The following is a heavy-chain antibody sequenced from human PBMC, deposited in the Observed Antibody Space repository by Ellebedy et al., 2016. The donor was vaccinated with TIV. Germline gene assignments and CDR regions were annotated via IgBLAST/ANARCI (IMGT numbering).Heavy chain of an antibody. CDR1: GFTFTDYY. CDR2: ISGSSSHT. CDR3: GRAPTGSVDY. J-gene: IGHJ4*02. D-gene: IGHD3-10*01. Sequence: GESLKISCAASGFTFTDYYMNWIRQAPGKGLEWVSYISGSSSHTSYADSVKGRFTISRDNAKNSLYLQLNSLRAEDTAVYYCGRAPTGSVDYWGQGTLVTVSS. V-gene: IGHV3-11*05.